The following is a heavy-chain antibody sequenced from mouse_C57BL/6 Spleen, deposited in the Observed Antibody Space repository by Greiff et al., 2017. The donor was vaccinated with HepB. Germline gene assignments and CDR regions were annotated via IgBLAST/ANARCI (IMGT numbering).Heavy chain of an antibody. CDR2: IDPSDSET. CDR1: GYTFTSYW. CDR3: ARVDYYGSSSYWYFDV. V-gene: IGHV1-52*01. D-gene: IGHD1-1*01. J-gene: IGHJ1*03. Sequence: QVQLQQPGAELVRPGSSVKLSCKASGYTFTSYWMHWVKQRPIQGLEWIGNIDPSDSETHYNQKFKDKATLTVDKSSSTAYMQLSSLTSEDSAVYYCARVDYYGSSSYWYFDVWGTGTTVTASS.